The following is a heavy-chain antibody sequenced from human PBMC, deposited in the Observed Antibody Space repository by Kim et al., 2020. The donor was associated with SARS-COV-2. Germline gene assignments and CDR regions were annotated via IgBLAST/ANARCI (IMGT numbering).Heavy chain of an antibody. CDR3: AKHWGSGTYYNYFDY. Sequence: GGSLRLSWAGSGFIFSNYAVSWVRQAPGTGLEWVSAISGSGDRTFYTDSVRGRVTISRDNSKNTVYLQLNGLRVEDAAVYYCAKHWGSGTYYNYFDYWGQGSLVTVSS. D-gene: IGHD3-10*01. CDR2: ISGSGDRT. V-gene: IGHV3-23*01. CDR1: GFIFSNYA. J-gene: IGHJ4*02.